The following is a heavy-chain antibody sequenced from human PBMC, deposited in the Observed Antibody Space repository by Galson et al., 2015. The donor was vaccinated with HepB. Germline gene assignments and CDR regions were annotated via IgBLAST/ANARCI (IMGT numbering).Heavy chain of an antibody. Sequence: LSLTCTVSGGSISSYYWSWIRQPPGKGLEWIGYIYYSGSTNYNPSLKSRVTISVDTSKNQFSLKLSSVTAADTAVYYCARDYDYWGQGTLVTVSS. CDR1: GGSISSYY. V-gene: IGHV4-59*01. CDR3: ARDYDY. CDR2: IYYSGST. J-gene: IGHJ4*02.